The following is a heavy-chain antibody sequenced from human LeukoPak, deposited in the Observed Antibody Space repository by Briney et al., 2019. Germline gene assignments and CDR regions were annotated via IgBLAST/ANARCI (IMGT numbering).Heavy chain of an antibody. CDR2: IRRKANSYAT. V-gene: IGHV3-73*01. Sequence: TGGSLRLSCAASGFTFSGSAMHWVRQSSGKGLEGLGRIRRKANSYATAYAGSVKGRFTISRDDSKNTAYLQMNSLKTEDTAVYYCTRRYLLAAFDIWGQGTMVTVSS. D-gene: IGHD2-21*01. CDR3: TRRYLLAAFDI. CDR1: GFTFSGSA. J-gene: IGHJ3*02.